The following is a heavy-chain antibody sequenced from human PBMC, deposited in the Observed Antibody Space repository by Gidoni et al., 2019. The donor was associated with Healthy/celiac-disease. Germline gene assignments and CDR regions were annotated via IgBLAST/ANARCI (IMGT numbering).Heavy chain of an antibody. J-gene: IGHJ5*02. CDR1: GGSISSYY. D-gene: IGHD3-10*01. V-gene: IGHV4-4*07. Sequence: QVQLQESGPGLVKPSETLSLTCTVSGGSISSYYWSWIRQPAGKGLEWIGRIYTSGSTHYNPSLKSRVTMSVDTSKNQFSLKLSSVTAADTAVYYCARESLLWFGESGYNWFDPWGQGTLVTVSS. CDR3: ARESLLWFGESGYNWFDP. CDR2: IYTSGST.